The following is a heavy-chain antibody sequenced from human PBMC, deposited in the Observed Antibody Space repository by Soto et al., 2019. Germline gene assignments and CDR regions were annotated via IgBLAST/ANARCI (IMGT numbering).Heavy chain of an antibody. CDR1: GFTFSSYS. J-gene: IGHJ4*02. D-gene: IGHD3-3*01. CDR2: ISSSSSSI. CDR3: VRDRYTMSDFWSAFSSD. Sequence: PGGSLRLSCAASGFTFSSYSMNWVRQAPGKGLEWVSDISSSSSSIYYADSVKGRFTISRDNAKSTPSLQMNNLRVEDTATYYCVRDRYTMSDFWSAFSSDWGQGA. V-gene: IGHV3-48*04.